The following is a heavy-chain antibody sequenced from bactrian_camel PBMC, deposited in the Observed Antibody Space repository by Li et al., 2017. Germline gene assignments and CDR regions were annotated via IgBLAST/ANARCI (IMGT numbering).Heavy chain of an antibody. CDR2: IDTDGGVT. Sequence: HVQLVESGGGSVQAGGSRTLSCVASEYAYTSNCMAWFRQRPGNEREGIATIDTDGGVTTYADSVKDRFTISRDDAKNTLHLLMNNLKPEDTAMYYCAASRSCAMLYEDNNMGPGTQVTVS. CDR1: EYAYTSNC. J-gene: IGHJ4*01. V-gene: IGHV3S1*01. D-gene: IGHD3*01.